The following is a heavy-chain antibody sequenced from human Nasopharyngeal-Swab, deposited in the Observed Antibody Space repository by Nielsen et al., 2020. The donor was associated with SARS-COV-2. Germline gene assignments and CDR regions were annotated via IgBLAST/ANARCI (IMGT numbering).Heavy chain of an antibody. J-gene: IGHJ4*02. CDR1: GFTFSSYA. CDR3: ARYDDYYDSSGYAY. V-gene: IGHV3-23*01. D-gene: IGHD3-22*01. CDR2: ISGSGGST. Sequence: GGSLRLSCAASGFTFSSYAMSWVRQAPGKGLEWVSVISGSGGSTYYADSVKGRFTISRDNSKNTLYLQINRLRAEDTAVYYCARYDDYYDSSGYAYWGQGTLVTVSS.